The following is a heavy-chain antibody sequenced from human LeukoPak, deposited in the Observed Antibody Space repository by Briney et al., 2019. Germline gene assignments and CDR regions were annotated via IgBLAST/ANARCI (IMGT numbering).Heavy chain of an antibody. CDR1: GDSISSYY. V-gene: IGHV4-59*08. Sequence: SETLSLTCTVSGDSISSYYWTWIRQPPGKGLEWIGYIYYSGNTNYNPSIKSRVTISLDTSKNQFSLKLTSVTAADTAMYYCARRKAKTPNYFDYWGQGPWSPSPQ. CDR2: IYYSGNT. J-gene: IGHJ4*02. CDR3: ARRKAKTPNYFDY.